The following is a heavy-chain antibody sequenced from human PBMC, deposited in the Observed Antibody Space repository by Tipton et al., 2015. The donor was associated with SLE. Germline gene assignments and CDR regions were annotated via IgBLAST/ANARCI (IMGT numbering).Heavy chain of an antibody. V-gene: IGHV4-39*07. CDR2: IFYSGIT. CDR1: GASISSSNYY. Sequence: TLSLTCSVSGASISSSNYYWVWIRQSPGKGLEWVGGIFYSGITFYNPSLKSPVTISLDKSNNQFSLKLTSVTAADTAVYYCASPNCGPNCYGFEYWGQGIRVSVSS. D-gene: IGHD2-21*01. CDR3: ASPNCGPNCYGFEY. J-gene: IGHJ4*02.